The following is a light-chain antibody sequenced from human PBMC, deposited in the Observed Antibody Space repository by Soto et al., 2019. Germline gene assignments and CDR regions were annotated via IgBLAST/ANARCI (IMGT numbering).Light chain of an antibody. V-gene: IGKV3D-7*01. CDR3: QQDYNLPT. CDR1: QSVSSSY. Sequence: PGERVTLSCRASQSVSSSYLTWYQQKPGQAPRLLIYGASTRATGIPARFSGSGSGTDFTLTISSLQPEDFAVYYSQQDYNLPTFGGGTKVEIK. J-gene: IGKJ4*01. CDR2: GAS.